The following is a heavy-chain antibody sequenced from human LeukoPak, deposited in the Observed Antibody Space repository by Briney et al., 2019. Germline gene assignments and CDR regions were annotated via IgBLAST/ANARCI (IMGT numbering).Heavy chain of an antibody. CDR3: ARWGSTSCYDY. V-gene: IGHV3-64*02. Sequence: GSLRLSCAASGFTFSTYAMHWVRQAPGKGLEYVSAISTNGDSTYYADSVKGRFTISRDNSKNTLFLQMGSLRGDDMAVYYCARWGSTSCYDYWGQGTLVTVSS. J-gene: IGHJ4*02. CDR1: GFTFSTYA. CDR2: ISTNGDST. D-gene: IGHD2-2*01.